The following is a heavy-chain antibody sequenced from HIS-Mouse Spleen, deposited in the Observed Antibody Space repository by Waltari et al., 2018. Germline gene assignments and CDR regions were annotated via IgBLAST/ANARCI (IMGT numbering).Heavy chain of an antibody. CDR2: INHSGST. CDR1: GGSFSGYY. Sequence: QVQLQQWGAGLLKPSETLSLTCAVYGGSFSGYYWSWIRQPPGKGLEWIGEINHSGSTNYNPSLKSRVTISGDTSKNQFSLKLSSVTAADTAVYYCARMGPASGSYGDYWGQGTLVTVSS. CDR3: ARMGPASGSYGDY. V-gene: IGHV4-34*01. D-gene: IGHD1-26*01. J-gene: IGHJ4*02.